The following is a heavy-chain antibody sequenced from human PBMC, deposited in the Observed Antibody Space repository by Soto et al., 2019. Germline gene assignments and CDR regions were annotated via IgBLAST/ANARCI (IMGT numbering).Heavy chain of an antibody. CDR3: TTDNCRSSTCYLNY. V-gene: IGHV3-15*07. Sequence: PGGSLRLSCAASGIPFSTTYMNWVRQAPGKGLEWVGRIKSKIVGETTDYSAPVKGRFALSRDDSKNTVSLQMNGLKSEDTAINYCTTDNCRSSTCYLNYWGQGALVTVSS. D-gene: IGHD2-2*01. J-gene: IGHJ4*02. CDR1: GIPFSTTY. CDR2: IKSKIVGETT.